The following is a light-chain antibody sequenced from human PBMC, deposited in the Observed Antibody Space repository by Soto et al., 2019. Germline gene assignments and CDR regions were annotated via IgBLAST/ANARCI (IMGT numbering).Light chain of an antibody. V-gene: IGLV1-40*01. CDR2: ANI. CDR1: SSNIGAGYD. Sequence: QSALTQPPSVSGAPGQRVTISCTGSSSNIGAGYDVHWYQQRPGAAPKLLISANINRPSGVPDRFSGSKSGTSASLAITGLQADDEGDYYCQSYDSTLSARYVFGTGTNVTVL. J-gene: IGLJ1*01. CDR3: QSYDSTLSARYV.